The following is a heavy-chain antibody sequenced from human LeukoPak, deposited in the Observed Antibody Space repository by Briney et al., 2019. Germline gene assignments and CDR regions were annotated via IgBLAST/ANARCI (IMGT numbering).Heavy chain of an antibody. CDR1: GGSFSGYY. V-gene: IGHV4-34*01. CDR3: ARGRYSYGLPFDY. Sequence: SETLSLTCAVCGGSFSGYYWSWIRQPPGKGLEWIGEINHSGSTNYNPSLKSRVTISVDTSKNQFSLKLSSVTAADTAVYYCARGRYSYGLPFDYWGQGTLVTVSS. J-gene: IGHJ4*02. D-gene: IGHD5-18*01. CDR2: INHSGST.